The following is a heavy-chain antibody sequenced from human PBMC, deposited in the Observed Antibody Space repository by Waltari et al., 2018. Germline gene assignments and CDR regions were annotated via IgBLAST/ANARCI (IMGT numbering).Heavy chain of an antibody. CDR3: ATPDYYGSGAGYFDY. Sequence: QVQLVQSGAEVKKPGSSVKVSCKASGGTFSSYAISWVRQAPGQGLEWMGGIIPIFGTATYAQKFQGRVTITADESTSTAYMELSSLRSEDTAVYYCATPDYYGSGAGYFDYWGQGTLVTVSS. D-gene: IGHD3-10*01. CDR2: IIPIFGTA. V-gene: IGHV1-69*12. J-gene: IGHJ4*02. CDR1: GGTFSSYA.